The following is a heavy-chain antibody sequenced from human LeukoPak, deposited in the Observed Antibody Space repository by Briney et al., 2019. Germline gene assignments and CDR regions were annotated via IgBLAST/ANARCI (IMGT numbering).Heavy chain of an antibody. D-gene: IGHD5-18*01. CDR3: AKGDWIQLWSSPFDY. CDR2: ISYDGSNK. Sequence: GGSLRLSCAASGFTFSSYGMHWVRQAPGKGLEWVAVISYDGSNKYYADSVKGRFTISRDNSKNTLYLQMNSLRAEDTAVYYCAKGDWIQLWSSPFDYWGQGTLVTVSS. CDR1: GFTFSSYG. J-gene: IGHJ4*02. V-gene: IGHV3-30*18.